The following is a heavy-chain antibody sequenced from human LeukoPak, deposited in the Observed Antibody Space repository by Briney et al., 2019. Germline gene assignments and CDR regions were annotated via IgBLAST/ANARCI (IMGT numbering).Heavy chain of an antibody. D-gene: IGHD3-16*01. CDR3: ARETSQKGAHYMDV. Sequence: PSETLSLTCTVSGDSINTNIYYWGWIRQPPGKGLEWIGHVYYSGSTYSNPSLRGQVTILLDTSNNHFSLRLNSVTAADTAVYYCARETSQKGAHYMDVWGKGTTITISS. V-gene: IGHV4-39*07. J-gene: IGHJ6*03. CDR2: VYYSGST. CDR1: GDSINTNIYY.